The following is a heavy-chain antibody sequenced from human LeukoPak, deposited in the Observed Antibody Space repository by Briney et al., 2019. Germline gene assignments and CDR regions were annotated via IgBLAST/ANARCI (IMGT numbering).Heavy chain of an antibody. Sequence: KTSETLSLTRTVSGGSISSYYWSWIRQPPGKGLEWIGYIYYSGSTNYNPSLKSRVTISVDTSKNQFSLKLSSVNAADTAVYYCARISSGSSLGDAFDIWGQGTMVTVSS. D-gene: IGHD1-26*01. V-gene: IGHV4-59*01. CDR1: GGSISSYY. CDR2: IYYSGST. J-gene: IGHJ3*02. CDR3: ARISSGSSLGDAFDI.